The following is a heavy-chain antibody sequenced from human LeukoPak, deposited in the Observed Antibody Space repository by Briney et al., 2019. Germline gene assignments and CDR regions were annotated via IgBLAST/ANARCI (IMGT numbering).Heavy chain of an antibody. CDR2: INHSGST. J-gene: IGHJ6*03. V-gene: IGHV4-34*01. CDR3: ARRARLLTTVSYYYYYYMDV. Sequence: SETLSLTCAVYGGSFSGYYWSWIRQPPEKGLEWIGEINHSGSTNYNPSLKSRVTISVDTSKNQFSLKLSSVTAADTAVYYCARRARLLTTVSYYYYYYMDVWGKGTTVTVSS. D-gene: IGHD4-11*01. CDR1: GGSFSGYY.